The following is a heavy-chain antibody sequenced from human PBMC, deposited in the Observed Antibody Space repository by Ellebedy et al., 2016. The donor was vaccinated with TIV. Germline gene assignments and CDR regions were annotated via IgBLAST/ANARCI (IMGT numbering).Heavy chain of an antibody. J-gene: IGHJ4*02. V-gene: IGHV3-66*01. CDR1: GFTVSNNY. CDR2: IYSTGDT. D-gene: IGHD6-6*01. CDR3: ARDGGAARTAPPDY. Sequence: PGGSLRLSCAASGFTVSNNYMRWVRQAPGKGLEWVSLIYSTGDTHYEDFVKGRFTISRDNSKNTLYLQMNRLRVEDTSVYYCARDGGAARTAPPDYWGQGTLVTVSS.